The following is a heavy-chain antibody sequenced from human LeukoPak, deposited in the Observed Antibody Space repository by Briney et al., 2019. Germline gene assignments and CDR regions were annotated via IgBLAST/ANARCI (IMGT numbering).Heavy chain of an antibody. D-gene: IGHD3-22*01. CDR2: IYYSGST. J-gene: IGHJ4*02. V-gene: IGHV4-59*08. Sequence: SETLSLTCTVSGGSISSYYWSWIRQPPGKGLEWTGYIYYSGSTNYNPSLKSRVTISVDTSKNQFSLKLSSVTAADTAVYYCARHGGRYYDSSGYDYWGQGTLVTVSS. CDR3: ARHGGRYYDSSGYDY. CDR1: GGSISSYY.